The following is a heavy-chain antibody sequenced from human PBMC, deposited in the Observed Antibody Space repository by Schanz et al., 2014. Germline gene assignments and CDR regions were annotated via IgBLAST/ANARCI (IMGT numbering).Heavy chain of an antibody. D-gene: IGHD3-10*01. Sequence: EVQLAESGGGLVQPGGSLRLSCAASGFTFSSYAMSWVRQAPGKGLEWVANIKEDGSVKDYVDSVKGRFTISRDNSKSTLYLQMNSLRAEDTAVYYCAKDGPGGSGSYSADGGMDVWGQGTTVTVSS. CDR3: AKDGPGGSGSYSADGGMDV. V-gene: IGHV3-7*03. CDR1: GFTFSSYA. CDR2: IKEDGSVK. J-gene: IGHJ6*02.